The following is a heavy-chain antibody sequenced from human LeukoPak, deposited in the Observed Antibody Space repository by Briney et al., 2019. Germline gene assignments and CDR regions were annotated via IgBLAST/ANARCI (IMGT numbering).Heavy chain of an antibody. J-gene: IGHJ5*02. Sequence: SETLSLTCTVSGGSINSYYWSWIRQPPGKGLECIGYIHYTGSTNYNPSLKSRLTISVDTSKSQFSLKLSSVTAADTAIYYCARGGYYGSGNDFRFDPWGQGTLVTVSS. D-gene: IGHD3-10*01. V-gene: IGHV4-59*01. CDR3: ARGGYYGSGNDFRFDP. CDR1: GGSINSYY. CDR2: IHYTGST.